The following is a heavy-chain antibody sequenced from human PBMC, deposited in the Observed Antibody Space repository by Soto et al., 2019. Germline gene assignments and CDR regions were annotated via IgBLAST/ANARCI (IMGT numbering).Heavy chain of an antibody. CDR1: GYTFTSYS. CDR2: IIANNGKT. CDR3: AREDAHGLN. V-gene: IGHV1-18*01. Sequence: QVQLVQSGAEVKKPGSSVTVSCKASGYTFTSYSISWVRQAPGQGLEWMGWIIANNGKTNYAQKLQGRVTMTTDTSTSTADNELRRMRSDDSSVNDCAREDAHGLNGGQGTLFTVSS. J-gene: IGHJ4*02. D-gene: IGHD1-1*01.